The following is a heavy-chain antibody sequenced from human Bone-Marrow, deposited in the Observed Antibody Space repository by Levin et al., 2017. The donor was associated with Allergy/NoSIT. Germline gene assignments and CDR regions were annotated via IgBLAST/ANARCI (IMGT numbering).Heavy chain of an antibody. V-gene: IGHV3-21*01. Sequence: LSLTCAASGFTFSSYAMTWVRQAPGKGLEWVSSISSGAYHIYYADSVKGRFTISRDNAGNSQSLQMNSLRAEDTAVYYCARGYGNYGAYYFDYWGLGTLVTVSS. CDR2: ISSGAYHI. D-gene: IGHD4-11*01. J-gene: IGHJ4*02. CDR1: GFTFSSYA. CDR3: ARGYGNYGAYYFDY.